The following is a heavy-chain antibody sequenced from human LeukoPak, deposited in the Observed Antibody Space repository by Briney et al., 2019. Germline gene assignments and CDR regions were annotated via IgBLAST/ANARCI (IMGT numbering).Heavy chain of an antibody. Sequence: GIINPSGGSTSYAQKFQGRVTMTRDTSISTAYMELSRLRSDDTAVYYCARGRAAGTSAFDIWGQGTMVTVSS. CDR3: ARGRAAGTSAFDI. D-gene: IGHD6-13*01. CDR2: INPSGGST. V-gene: IGHV1-46*01. J-gene: IGHJ3*02.